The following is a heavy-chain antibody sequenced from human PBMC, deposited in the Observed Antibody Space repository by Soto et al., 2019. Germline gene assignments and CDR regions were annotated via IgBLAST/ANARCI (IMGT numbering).Heavy chain of an antibody. J-gene: IGHJ5*02. CDR3: AGRSSLASVQVYFGEISNYNWFDP. CDR2: IYHSGST. CDR1: NGSISSAIYY. Sequence: QLQLQESGPGLVKPSETLSLTCTVSNGSISSAIYYWGWIRQPPGKGLEWIGSIYHSGSTYYNPSLQGRVTLSVDTSKNHFSLKLRSVTAADTAVYFCAGRSSLASVQVYFGEISNYNWFDPWGQGTLVTVSS. V-gene: IGHV4-39*01. D-gene: IGHD3-10*01.